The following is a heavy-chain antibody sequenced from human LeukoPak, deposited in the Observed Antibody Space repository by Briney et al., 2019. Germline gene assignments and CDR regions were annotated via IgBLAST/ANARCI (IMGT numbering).Heavy chain of an antibody. J-gene: IGHJ6*03. Sequence: SETLSLTCNVSGGSISGYHWSWIRQPPGRGLEWLGYIYYSGSSNYNPSLKSRVTISADTSKNQFSLKLSSVTAADTAVYYCARVPRSYYYYYYMDVWGKGTTVTVSS. CDR2: IYYSGSS. CDR1: GGSISGYH. V-gene: IGHV4-59*01. CDR3: ARVPRSYYYYYYMDV.